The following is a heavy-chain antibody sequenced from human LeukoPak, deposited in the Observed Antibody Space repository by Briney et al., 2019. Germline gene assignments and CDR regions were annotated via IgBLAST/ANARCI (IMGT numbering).Heavy chain of an antibody. V-gene: IGHV3-73*01. CDR2: IRTKSNNYAT. J-gene: IGHJ4*02. CDR3: VNYDNSGNYYVNY. Sequence: PGGSLRLSCAASGFTFSGSAMHWVRQASGKGLEWVGRIRTKSNNYATTYGASVKGRFTISRDDSKNTAYLQMNSLKTEDTAVYYCVNYDNSGNYYVNYWGQGTLVTVSS. CDR1: GFTFSGSA. D-gene: IGHD3-22*01.